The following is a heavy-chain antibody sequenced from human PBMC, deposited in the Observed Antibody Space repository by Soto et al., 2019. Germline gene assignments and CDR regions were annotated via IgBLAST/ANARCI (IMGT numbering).Heavy chain of an antibody. V-gene: IGHV5-51*01. Sequence: GESLKISCKGSGYSFTSYWIGWVRQMPGKGLEWMGIIYPGDSDTRYSPSFQGQVTISADKSISTAYLQWSSLKASDTAMYYCARSQEGYCSGGSCYSAYYYYMDVWGKGTTVTVSS. CDR1: GYSFTSYW. D-gene: IGHD2-15*01. CDR2: IYPGDSDT. CDR3: ARSQEGYCSGGSCYSAYYYYMDV. J-gene: IGHJ6*03.